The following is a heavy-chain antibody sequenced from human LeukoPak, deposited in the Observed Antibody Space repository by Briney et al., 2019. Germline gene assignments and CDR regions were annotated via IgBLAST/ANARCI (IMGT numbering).Heavy chain of an antibody. J-gene: IGHJ4*02. CDR3: ARHLKYCGGDCYLW. Sequence: SETQSLTCAVSGYSISSGYYWGWIRQPPGKGLEWIGSIYHSGSTYYNPSLKSRVTISVDTSKNQFSLKLSSVTAADTAVYYCARHLKYCGGDCYLWWGQGTLVTVSS. CDR2: IYHSGST. V-gene: IGHV4-38-2*01. CDR1: GYSISSGYY. D-gene: IGHD2-21*01.